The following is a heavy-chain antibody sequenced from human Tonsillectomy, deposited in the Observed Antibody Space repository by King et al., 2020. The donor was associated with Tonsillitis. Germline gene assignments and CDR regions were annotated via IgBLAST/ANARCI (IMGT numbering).Heavy chain of an antibody. J-gene: IGHJ4*02. V-gene: IGHV3-74*01. Sequence: VQLVESGGGLVQPGGSLRLSCAASGFTFSSYWMHWVRQAPGKGLVWVSRVNSDGSSTTYADSVKGRFTISRDNAKNTLYLQMNSLRAEDTAVYYCARGHYYDSSGSVDCWGQGTLVTVSS. CDR1: GFTFSSYW. CDR3: ARGHYYDSSGSVDC. D-gene: IGHD3-22*01. CDR2: VNSDGSST.